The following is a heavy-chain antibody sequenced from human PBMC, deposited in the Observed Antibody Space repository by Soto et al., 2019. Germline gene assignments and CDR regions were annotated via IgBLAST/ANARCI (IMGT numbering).Heavy chain of an antibody. CDR1: GFTFSSYD. D-gene: IGHD3-10*01. V-gene: IGHV3-13*01. CDR2: IGTAGDT. J-gene: IGHJ4*02. Sequence: GGSLRLSCAASGFTFSSYDMHWVRQATGKGLEWVSAIGTAGDTYYPGSVKGRFTISRENAKNSLYLQMNSLRAGDTAVYYCARGFYGSGSRYFDYWGQGTLVTVSS. CDR3: ARGFYGSGSRYFDY.